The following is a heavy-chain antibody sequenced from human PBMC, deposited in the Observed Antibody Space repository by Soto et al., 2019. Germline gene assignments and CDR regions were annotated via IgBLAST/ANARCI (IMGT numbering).Heavy chain of an antibody. CDR3: AGPGYCTGGSCYFFLY. D-gene: IGHD2-15*01. V-gene: IGHV3-33*01. J-gene: IGHJ4*02. Sequence: GGSLRLSCAASGFTFSGYGMHWVRQAPGKGLEWVAVIWYDGVNKYYVDSVKGRFTISRDNSKNTVYLQMNSLRAEDTAVYYCAGPGYCTGGSCYFFLYWGQGTLVTVSS. CDR2: IWYDGVNK. CDR1: GFTFSGYG.